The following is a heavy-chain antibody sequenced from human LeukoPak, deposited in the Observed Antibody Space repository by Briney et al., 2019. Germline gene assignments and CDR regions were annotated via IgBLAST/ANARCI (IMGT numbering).Heavy chain of an antibody. D-gene: IGHD1-1*01. J-gene: IGHJ6*02. CDR2: IIPIFGTA. V-gene: IGHV1-69*13. Sequence: SVKVSCKASGGTFSSYAISWVRQAPGQGLEWMGGIIPIFGTANYAQKFQGRVTITADESTSTAYMELSRLRSEDTAVYYCASQTNDYYYGMDVWGQGTTVTVS. CDR1: GGTFSSYA. CDR3: ASQTNDYYYGMDV.